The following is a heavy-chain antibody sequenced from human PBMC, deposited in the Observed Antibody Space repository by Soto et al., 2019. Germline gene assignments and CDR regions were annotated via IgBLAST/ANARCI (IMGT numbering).Heavy chain of an antibody. CDR3: AREGLYSSSSYFDY. D-gene: IGHD6-6*01. CDR2: INHSGST. CDR1: GGSFSGYY. V-gene: IGHV4-34*01. Sequence: SETLSLTCAVYGGSFSGYYWSWIRQPPGKGLEWIGEINHSGSTNYNPSLKSRVTISVDTSKNQFSLKLSSVTAADTAVYDCAREGLYSSSSYFDYWGQGTLVTVSS. J-gene: IGHJ4*02.